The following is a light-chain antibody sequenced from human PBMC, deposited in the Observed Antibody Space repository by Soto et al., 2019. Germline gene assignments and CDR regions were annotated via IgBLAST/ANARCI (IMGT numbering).Light chain of an antibody. CDR1: QSVSSSY. Sequence: EIVLTQSPGTLSLSPGERATLSCRASQSVSSSYLAWYQQKPGQAPRLLIYGASSRATGIPDRFSGSGSGKDFTLNISRREPEDFAVDYCQQYGSSPTGTFGQGTKVEIK. CDR2: GAS. J-gene: IGKJ1*01. V-gene: IGKV3-20*01. CDR3: QQYGSSPTGT.